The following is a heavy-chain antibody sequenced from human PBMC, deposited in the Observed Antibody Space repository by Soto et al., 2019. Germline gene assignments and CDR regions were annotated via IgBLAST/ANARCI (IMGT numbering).Heavy chain of an antibody. Sequence: SETLSLTCAVYGGSFSGYYWSWIRQPPGKGLEWIGEINHSGSTNYNPSLKSRVTISVDTSKNQFSLKLSSVTAADTAVYYCARRTEHSYGDYLFDYWGQGTLVTVS. CDR2: INHSGST. V-gene: IGHV4-34*01. J-gene: IGHJ4*02. CDR1: GGSFSGYY. CDR3: ARRTEHSYGDYLFDY. D-gene: IGHD4-17*01.